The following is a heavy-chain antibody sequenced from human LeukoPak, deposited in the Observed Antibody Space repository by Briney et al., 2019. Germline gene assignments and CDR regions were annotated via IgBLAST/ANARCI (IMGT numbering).Heavy chain of an antibody. CDR2: IYPGDSDT. CDR1: GYNFPDYW. CDR3: ARLVGVVVITRRVEAFDI. D-gene: IGHD3-22*01. V-gene: IGHV5-51*01. J-gene: IGHJ3*02. Sequence: GESLKISCKGSGYNFPDYWIGWVRQMPGKGLEWMGIIYPGDSDTRYGPSFQGQVTISADKPISTAYLQWSSLKASDTAMYYCARLVGVVVITRRVEAFDIWGQGTMVTVSS.